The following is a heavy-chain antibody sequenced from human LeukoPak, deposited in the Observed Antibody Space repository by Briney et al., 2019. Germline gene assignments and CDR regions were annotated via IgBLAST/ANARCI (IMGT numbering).Heavy chain of an antibody. Sequence: GGSLRLSCAASGFTFSSYSMNWVRQAPGKGLEWPSYISSSSSIIYYEDSVKGRFTISRDNGKNSLYLQMNSKRDEDTAVYYCARDGDSSGYYAAFDIWGQGTMVTVSS. D-gene: IGHD3-22*01. J-gene: IGHJ3*02. V-gene: IGHV3-48*02. CDR1: GFTFSSYS. CDR3: ARDGDSSGYYAAFDI. CDR2: ISSSSSII.